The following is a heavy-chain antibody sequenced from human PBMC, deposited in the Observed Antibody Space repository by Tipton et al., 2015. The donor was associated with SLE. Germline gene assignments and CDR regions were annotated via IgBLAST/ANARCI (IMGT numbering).Heavy chain of an antibody. CDR2: IFYSGST. V-gene: IGHV4-59*01. Sequence: TLSLTCTVSGGSISSYYWSWIRQPPGKGLGWIGYIFYSGSTNYNPSLKSRVTISVDTSKNQFSLKLSSVTAADTAVYYCARDPGRYDFGPYGMDVWGQGTTVIVSS. CDR3: ARDPGRYDFGPYGMDV. D-gene: IGHD3-3*01. J-gene: IGHJ6*02. CDR1: GGSISSYY.